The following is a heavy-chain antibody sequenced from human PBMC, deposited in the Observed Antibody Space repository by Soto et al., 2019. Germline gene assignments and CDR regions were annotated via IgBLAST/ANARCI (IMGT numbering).Heavy chain of an antibody. V-gene: IGHV5-51*01. CDR2: IYPGDSDT. CDR1: GYSFTSYW. CDR3: TVAATYYYDSRGPPRDYFDY. J-gene: IGHJ4*02. D-gene: IGHD3-22*01. Sequence: PGESLKISCKGSGYSFTSYWSGWVRQMPGKGLEWMGIIYPGDSDTRYSPSFQGQVTISADKSISTAYLQWSSLKASDTAMYYCTVAATYYYDSRGPPRDYFDYWGQGTLVTVSS.